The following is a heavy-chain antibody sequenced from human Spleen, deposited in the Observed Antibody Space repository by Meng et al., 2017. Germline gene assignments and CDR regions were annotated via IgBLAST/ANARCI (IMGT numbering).Heavy chain of an antibody. CDR3: AKSLGNGIYFDY. Sequence: VQRVHSGAELKKPGASVKSSCKASGYTFPGDGISWVRQAPGQGLEWMGWISPYNGYTNYAQDFQGRLSMTTDTATSTAYMELRSLRSDDTAVYYCAKSLGNGIYFDYWGQGTLVTVSS. D-gene: IGHD7-27*01. V-gene: IGHV1-18*01. CDR1: GYTFPGDG. J-gene: IGHJ4*02. CDR2: ISPYNGYT.